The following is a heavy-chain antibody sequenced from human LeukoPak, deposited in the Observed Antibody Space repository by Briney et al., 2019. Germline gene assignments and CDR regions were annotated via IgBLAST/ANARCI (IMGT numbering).Heavy chain of an antibody. Sequence: GGSLRLSCTASGFSFSNYWMSWVRQAPGKGQEWVASIKQDESEKYYVDSVKGRFTTSRDNAKSSLYLQMSALRGEDTAVYYCARLVGDVTTWDCWGQGTLVTVSS. J-gene: IGHJ4*02. D-gene: IGHD1-26*01. CDR1: GFSFSNYW. V-gene: IGHV3-7*03. CDR2: IKQDESEK. CDR3: ARLVGDVTTWDC.